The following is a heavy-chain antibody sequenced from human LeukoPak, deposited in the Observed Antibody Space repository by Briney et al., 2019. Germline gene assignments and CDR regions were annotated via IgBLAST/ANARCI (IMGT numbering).Heavy chain of an antibody. Sequence: GESLKISCKGSGNSFTSYWIGWVRQMPGKGLEWMGIIYPDDSDTRYSPSFQGQVTISADKSISTAYLQWSSLKDADSAIYYCAKYSEQQDTSSPIHWGQGTQVTVSS. CDR2: IYPDDSDT. J-gene: IGHJ4*02. V-gene: IGHV5-51*01. CDR3: AKYSEQQDTSSPIH. D-gene: IGHD2-21*01. CDR1: GNSFTSYW.